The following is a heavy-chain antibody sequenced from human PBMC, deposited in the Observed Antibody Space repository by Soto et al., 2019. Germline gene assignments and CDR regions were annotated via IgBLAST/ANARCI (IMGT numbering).Heavy chain of an antibody. CDR1: GDSVSSNSAA. CDR3: ARPLVTPKYYYDSSGSYYFDY. CDR2: TYYRSKWYN. Sequence: SQTLSLTCAISGDSVSSNSAAWNWIRQSPSRGLEWLGRTYYRSKWYNDYAVSVKSRITINPDTSKNQFSLQLNSVTPEDTAVYYCARPLVTPKYYYDSSGSYYFDYWGQGTLVTVSS. V-gene: IGHV6-1*01. D-gene: IGHD3-22*01. J-gene: IGHJ4*02.